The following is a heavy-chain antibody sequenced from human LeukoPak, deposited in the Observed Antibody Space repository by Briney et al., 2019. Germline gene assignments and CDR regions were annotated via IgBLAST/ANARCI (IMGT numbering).Heavy chain of an antibody. CDR2: ISGSGGST. CDR3: AKDLSSSWYYFDY. CDR1: GFTFSSYG. D-gene: IGHD6-13*01. Sequence: GGTLRLSCAASGFTFSSYGMSWVRQAPGKGLEWVSGISGSGGSTYYADSVKGRFTISRDNAKNTLYLQMNSLRAEDTAVYYCAKDLSSSWYYFDYWGQGTLVTVSS. J-gene: IGHJ4*02. V-gene: IGHV3-23*01.